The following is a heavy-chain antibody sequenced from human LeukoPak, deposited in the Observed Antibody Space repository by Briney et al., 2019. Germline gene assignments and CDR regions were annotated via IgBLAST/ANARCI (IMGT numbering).Heavy chain of an antibody. CDR1: GGSISSYY. J-gene: IGHJ6*03. Sequence: SETLSLTCTVSGGSISSYYWSWIRQPAGKGLEWIGRIYTSGSTNYNPSLKSRVTMSVDTSKNQFSLKLSSVTAADTAVYYCARDLRDIVVVPAATRYYYYMDVWGKGTTVTVSS. D-gene: IGHD2-2*01. CDR2: IYTSGST. V-gene: IGHV4-4*07. CDR3: ARDLRDIVVVPAATRYYYYMDV.